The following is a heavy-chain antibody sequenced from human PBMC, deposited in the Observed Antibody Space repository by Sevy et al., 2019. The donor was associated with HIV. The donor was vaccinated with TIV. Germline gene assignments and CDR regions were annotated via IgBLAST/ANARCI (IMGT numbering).Heavy chain of an antibody. CDR1: GGSISSGGYY. V-gene: IGHV4-31*03. CDR3: ARVSSSVYHFDY. Sequence: SETLSLTCTVSGGSISSGGYYWSWIRQHPGKGLEWLGYIYYSGSTYYNPSLKSRVTISVDTSKNQFSLKLSSVTAADTAVYYCARVSSSVYHFDYWGQGTLVTVSS. J-gene: IGHJ4*02. D-gene: IGHD2-2*01. CDR2: IYYSGST.